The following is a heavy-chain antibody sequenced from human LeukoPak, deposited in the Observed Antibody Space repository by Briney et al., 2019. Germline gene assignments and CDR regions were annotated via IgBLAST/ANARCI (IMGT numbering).Heavy chain of an antibody. CDR2: ILYDGSNK. CDR3: ARVSPQEAYYYYMDV. CDR1: GFSFSSYG. J-gene: IGHJ6*03. V-gene: IGHV3-30*02. Sequence: GGSLRLSCAASGFSFSSYGMHWVRQAPGKGLEWVAFILYDGSNKYDADSAKGRFTIARDNAKNSLYLQMNSLRAEDTAVYYCARVSPQEAYYYYMDVWGKGTTVTVSS.